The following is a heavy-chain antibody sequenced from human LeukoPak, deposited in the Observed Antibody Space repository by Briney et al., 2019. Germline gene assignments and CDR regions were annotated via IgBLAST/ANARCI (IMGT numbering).Heavy chain of an antibody. V-gene: IGHV1-24*01. CDR3: ATMKSIYSSSTFDI. Sequence: GASVKVSCKVSGYTLTELSMHWVRQAPGKGLEWMGGFDPEDGETIYAQKFQGRVTMTEDTSTDTAYMELSSLRSEDTAVYYCATMKSIYSSSTFDIWGQGTMVTVSS. J-gene: IGHJ3*02. CDR1: GYTLTELS. D-gene: IGHD6-13*01. CDR2: FDPEDGET.